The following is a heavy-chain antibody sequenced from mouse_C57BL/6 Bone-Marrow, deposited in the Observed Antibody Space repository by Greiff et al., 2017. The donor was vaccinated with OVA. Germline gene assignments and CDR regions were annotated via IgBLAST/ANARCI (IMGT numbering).Heavy chain of an antibody. CDR2: IDPSDSYT. D-gene: IGHD2-4*01. V-gene: IGHV1-50*01. Sequence: VQLQQPGAELVKPGASVMLSCKASGYTFTSYWMQWVKQRPGQGLEWIGEIDPSDSYTNYNQKFKGKATLTVDTSSSTAYMQLSSLTSEDSAVYYCARSGDYDYFDYWGQGTTLTVSS. CDR1: GYTFTSYW. J-gene: IGHJ2*01. CDR3: ARSGDYDYFDY.